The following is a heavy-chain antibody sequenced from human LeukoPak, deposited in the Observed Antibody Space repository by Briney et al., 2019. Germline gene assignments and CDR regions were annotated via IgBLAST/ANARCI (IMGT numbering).Heavy chain of an antibody. V-gene: IGHV1-18*01. J-gene: IGHJ4*02. Sequence: ASVKVSCKASGYTFTSYDISWVRQAPGQGLEWMGWISAYNGNTNYAQKLQGRVTMTTDTSTSTAYMELRSLRSDDTAVYYCARAGDIVVVPASILEAYYFDYWGQGTLVTVSS. D-gene: IGHD2-2*01. CDR2: ISAYNGNT. CDR3: ARAGDIVVVPASILEAYYFDY. CDR1: GYTFTSYD.